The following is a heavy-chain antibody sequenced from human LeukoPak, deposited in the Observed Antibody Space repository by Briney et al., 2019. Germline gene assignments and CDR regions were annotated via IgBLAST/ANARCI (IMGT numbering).Heavy chain of an antibody. CDR1: DYTFTNYG. D-gene: IGHD6-19*01. CDR3: ARAGLNYYMDV. J-gene: IGHJ6*03. V-gene: IGHV1-18*01. CDR2: ISAYNGDT. Sequence: ASVKVSCKASDYTFTNYGINWVRQAPGQGLEWMGWISAYNGDTNYAQQLQGRVTMTTDTSTSTAYMEPRSLRSDDTAVYYCARAGLNYYMDVWGKGTTVTVSS.